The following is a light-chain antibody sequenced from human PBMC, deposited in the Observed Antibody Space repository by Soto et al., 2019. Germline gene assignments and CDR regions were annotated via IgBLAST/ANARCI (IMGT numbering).Light chain of an antibody. J-gene: IGLJ2*01. V-gene: IGLV1-40*01. Sequence: QSVLTQPPSVSGAPGQRVTISCTGSSSNIGTPYDVHWYQQLPGTAPKLLIYGNNNRPSGVPDRFSGSKSGTSASLAITGLQAEDEADYYCQSYGSSLSGYVIFGGGTKLTVL. CDR3: QSYGSSLSGYVI. CDR2: GNN. CDR1: SSNIGTPYD.